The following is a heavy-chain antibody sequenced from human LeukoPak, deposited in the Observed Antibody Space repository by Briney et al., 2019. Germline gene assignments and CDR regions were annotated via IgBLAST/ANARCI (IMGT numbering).Heavy chain of an antibody. V-gene: IGHV1-18*01. CDR1: GYTFNNYG. CDR2: ISAYNGNT. J-gene: IGHJ4*02. CDR3: ARVGYSSSWYYFDY. D-gene: IGHD6-13*01. Sequence: ASVKVSCKASGYTFNNYGISWVRQAPGQGLEWMGWISAYNGNTNYAQKLQGRVTMTTDTSTSTAYMELRSLRSDDTAVYYCARVGYSSSWYYFDYWGQGTLVTVSS.